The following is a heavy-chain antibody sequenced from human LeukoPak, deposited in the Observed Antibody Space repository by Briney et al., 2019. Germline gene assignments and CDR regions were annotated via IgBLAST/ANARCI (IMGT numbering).Heavy chain of an antibody. CDR3: AREAKDYYFWSGYYYYYYMDV. Sequence: GESLRLSCAASGFTFSSYSMNWVRQAPEKGLEWVSYISSSSSTIYYADSVKGRFTISRDNAKNSLYLQMNSLRAEDTAVYYCAREAKDYYFWSGYYYYYYMDVWGKGTTVTVSS. CDR2: ISSSSSTI. V-gene: IGHV3-48*01. D-gene: IGHD3-3*01. J-gene: IGHJ6*03. CDR1: GFTFSSYS.